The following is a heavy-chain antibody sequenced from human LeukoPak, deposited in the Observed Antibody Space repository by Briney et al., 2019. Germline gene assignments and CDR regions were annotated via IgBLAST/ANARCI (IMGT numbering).Heavy chain of an antibody. CDR2: IRYDGSNK. CDR3: AKTSSIYDSSGYFDY. CDR1: GFTFSSYG. V-gene: IGHV3-30*02. Sequence: GGSLRLSCAASGFTFSSYGMHWVRQAPGKGLEWVAFIRYDGSNKYYADSVKGRFTISRDNSKNTLYLQMNSLRAEDTAVYYCAKTSSIYDSSGYFDYWGQGTLVTVSS. D-gene: IGHD3-22*01. J-gene: IGHJ4*02.